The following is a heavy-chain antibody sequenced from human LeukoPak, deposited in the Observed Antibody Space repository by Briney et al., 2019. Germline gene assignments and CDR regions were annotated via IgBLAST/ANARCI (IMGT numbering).Heavy chain of an antibody. V-gene: IGHV3-7*01. CDR3: ARDRARTMVRGVIFDY. CDR2: IKQDGSEK. J-gene: IGHJ4*02. CDR1: GFTFSSYW. Sequence: GGSLRLSCAASGFTFSSYWMSWVRQAPGKGLVWVANIKQDGSEKYYVDSVKGRFTISRDNAKNSLYLQMNSLRAEDTAVYYCARDRARTMVRGVIFDYWGQGTLVTVSS. D-gene: IGHD3-10*01.